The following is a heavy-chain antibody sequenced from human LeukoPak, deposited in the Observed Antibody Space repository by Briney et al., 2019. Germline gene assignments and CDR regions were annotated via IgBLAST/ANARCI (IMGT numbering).Heavy chain of an antibody. CDR2: LTTGGST. J-gene: IGHJ4*02. CDR1: GFTFSSYG. V-gene: IGHV3-23*01. Sequence: PGGSLRLSCAASGFTFSSYGMSWVRPVPGEGLEWVSSLTTGGSTFYADSVKGRFIISRDNSKNTLYLQLNSLRAEDTALYYCATYRRPFSDWGSYYFDYWGQGTLVTVSS. D-gene: IGHD3-16*01. CDR3: ATYRRPFSDWGSYYFDY.